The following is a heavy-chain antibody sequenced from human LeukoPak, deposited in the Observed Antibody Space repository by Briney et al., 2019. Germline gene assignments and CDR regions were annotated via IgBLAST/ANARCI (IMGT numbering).Heavy chain of an antibody. CDR3: ARLLLATGPDY. D-gene: IGHD1-1*01. CDR2: IYPGDSVI. Sequence: GESLKISCKGSGYSFTSYWIGWVRQMPGKGLEWMGIIYPGDSVIRYSPSFQGQVTISADKSITTAYLQWSSLKASDTAMYYCARLLLATGPDYWGQGTLVTVSS. J-gene: IGHJ4*02. V-gene: IGHV5-51*01. CDR1: GYSFTSYW.